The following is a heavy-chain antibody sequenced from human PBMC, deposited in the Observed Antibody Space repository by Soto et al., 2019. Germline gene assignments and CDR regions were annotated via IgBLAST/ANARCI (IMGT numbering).Heavy chain of an antibody. D-gene: IGHD3-10*01. CDR2: ISGSGGST. J-gene: IGHJ4*02. CDR3: TEGPLNRGSGSYYNY. Sequence: GGSLRLSCAASGFTFSSYAMSWVRQAPGKGLEWVSAISGSGGSTYYADSVKGRFTISRDNSKNTLYLQMNSLRAEDTAVYYCTEGPLNRGSGSYYNYWGQGTLVTVSS. V-gene: IGHV3-23*01. CDR1: GFTFSSYA.